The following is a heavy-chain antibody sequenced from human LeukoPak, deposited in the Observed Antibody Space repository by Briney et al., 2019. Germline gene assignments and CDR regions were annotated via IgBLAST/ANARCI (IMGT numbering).Heavy chain of an antibody. CDR2: IIPIFGTA. V-gene: IGHV1-69*13. Sequence: ASVTVSCTASGGTFSSYAISWVRQAPGQGLEWMGGIIPIFGTANYAQRFQGRVTITADESTSTAYMELSSLRSEDTAVYYCARVRSVRRGYSSSWYPPDYWGQGTLVTVSS. CDR1: GGTFSSYA. CDR3: ARVRSVRRGYSSSWYPPDY. D-gene: IGHD6-13*01. J-gene: IGHJ4*02.